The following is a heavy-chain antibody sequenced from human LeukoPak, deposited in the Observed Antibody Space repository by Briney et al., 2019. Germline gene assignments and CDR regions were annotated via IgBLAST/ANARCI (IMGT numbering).Heavy chain of an antibody. CDR1: GYTFTGSY. J-gene: IGHJ4*02. CDR2: INPNTGGT. CDR3: ARSTSDWLLQILDG. D-gene: IGHD3/OR15-3a*01. Sequence: ASVKVSCTASGYTFTGSYIHWVRQAPGHGLEWRGRINPNTGGTTNAQKFQGRVTMTRDTSISTAYMELSSLTSDDTAVYYCARSTSDWLLQILDGWGQGTLVTVSS. V-gene: IGHV1-2*06.